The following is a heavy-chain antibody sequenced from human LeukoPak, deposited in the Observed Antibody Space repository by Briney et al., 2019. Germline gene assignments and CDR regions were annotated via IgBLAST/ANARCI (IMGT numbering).Heavy chain of an antibody. CDR2: INWNGGSI. V-gene: IGHV3-20*04. CDR3: ARVLPYDNWFDP. Sequence: GGSLRLSCAASGFTFDDYGMSWVRQAPGKGLEWVSGINWNGGSIGYADSVKGRFTISRDNAKNSLYLQMNSLRAEDTALYYCARVLPYDNWFDPWGQGTLVTVSS. D-gene: IGHD5-12*01. CDR1: GFTFDDYG. J-gene: IGHJ5*02.